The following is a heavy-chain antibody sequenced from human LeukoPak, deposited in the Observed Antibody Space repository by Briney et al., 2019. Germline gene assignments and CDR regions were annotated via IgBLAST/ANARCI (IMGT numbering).Heavy chain of an antibody. CDR2: TWYDGSNK. Sequence: GGSLRLSCAASGFTFSNYGMHWVRQAPGKGLEWVAVTWYDGSNKYYADSVKGRFTISRDNSKNTLYLQMNSLRDEDTALYYCARDNYNGSGTYYSNFDYWGQGTLVTVPS. CDR1: GFTFSNYG. V-gene: IGHV3-33*01. J-gene: IGHJ4*02. D-gene: IGHD3-10*01. CDR3: ARDNYNGSGTYYSNFDY.